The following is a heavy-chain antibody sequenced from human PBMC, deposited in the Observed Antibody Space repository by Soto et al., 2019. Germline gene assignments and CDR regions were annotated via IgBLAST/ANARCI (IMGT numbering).Heavy chain of an antibody. CDR1: GGSFSGYY. CDR3: ARTYYYDSSVH. CDR2: INHSGST. V-gene: IGHV4-34*01. Sequence: SETLSLTCAVYGGSFSGYYWSWIRQPPGKGLEWIGEINHSGSTNYNPSLKSRVTISVDTSKNQFSLKLSSVTAADTAVYYCARTYYYDSSVHWGQGTLVTVSS. D-gene: IGHD3-22*01. J-gene: IGHJ4*02.